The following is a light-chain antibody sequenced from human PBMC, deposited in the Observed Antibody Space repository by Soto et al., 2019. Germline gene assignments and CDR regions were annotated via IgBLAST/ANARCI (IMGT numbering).Light chain of an antibody. J-gene: IGKJ2*01. Sequence: EILLTQSPGTLSLSPGDRATLSCRASQSLTNSFLAWYQQQPGQAPRLLISGASIRATDIPDRFSGSGSGTDFTLTISRLEPEDFAVYYCQQCSNWPPLYTFGQGTKLEIK. V-gene: IGKV3D-20*02. CDR1: QSLTNSF. CDR2: GAS. CDR3: QQCSNWPPLYT.